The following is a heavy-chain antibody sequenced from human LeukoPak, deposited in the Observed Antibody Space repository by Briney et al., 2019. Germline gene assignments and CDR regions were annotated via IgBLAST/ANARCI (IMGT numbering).Heavy chain of an antibody. CDR1: GGTFSSYA. Sequence: SVKVSCKASGGTFSSYAINWVRQAPGQGLEWMGGIIPIFGTANYAQKFQGRVTITADESTSTAYMELSILRSEDTAVYYCAREGTERDCSGGSCYSSFVWFDPWGQGTLVTVSS. D-gene: IGHD2-15*01. CDR2: IIPIFGTA. V-gene: IGHV1-69*01. J-gene: IGHJ5*02. CDR3: AREGTERDCSGGSCYSSFVWFDP.